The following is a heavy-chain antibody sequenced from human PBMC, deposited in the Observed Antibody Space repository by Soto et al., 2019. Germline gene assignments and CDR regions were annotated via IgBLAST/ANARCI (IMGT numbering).Heavy chain of an antibody. Sequence: EVQLVESGGGLVQPGGSLRLSCAASGFTFSSYWMHWVRQVPGKGLVWVSHIDSDGNSTTYADSVKGRFTISRDNAKNTVYLQMNSLRADDTAVYYCVRDDVGVGIAYWGLGTLVTVSS. V-gene: IGHV3-74*03. D-gene: IGHD1-26*01. CDR3: VRDDVGVGIAY. CDR2: IDSDGNST. CDR1: GFTFSSYW. J-gene: IGHJ4*02.